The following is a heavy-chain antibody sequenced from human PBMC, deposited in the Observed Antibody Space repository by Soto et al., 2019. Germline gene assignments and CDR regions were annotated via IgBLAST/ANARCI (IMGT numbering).Heavy chain of an antibody. CDR2: ISSSSTI. CDR1: GFTFSSYS. J-gene: IGHJ4*02. D-gene: IGHD6-19*01. Sequence: EVQLVESGGGLVQPGGSLRLSCAASGFTFSSYSMNWVRQAPGKGLEWVSYISSSSTIYYADSVKGRFTISRDNAKNSLYLQMNSLRAEDTAVYYCARSIAVADHWGQGTLVTVSS. V-gene: IGHV3-48*01. CDR3: ARSIAVADH.